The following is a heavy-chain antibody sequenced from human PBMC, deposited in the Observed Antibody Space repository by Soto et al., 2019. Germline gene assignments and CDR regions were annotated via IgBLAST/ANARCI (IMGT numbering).Heavy chain of an antibody. V-gene: IGHV4-4*07. D-gene: IGHD3-22*01. Sequence: SETLSLTCSVSDGSISPYYGSWIRQPAGKGLEWIGRIDADGYTNYNPSLKSRVTMSVDTSKNQFSLKVPSLTAADTAMYYCARDGGGSVVPNCFDPWGRGTLVTVSS. CDR2: IDADGYT. CDR1: DGSISPYY. J-gene: IGHJ5*02. CDR3: ARDGGGSVVPNCFDP.